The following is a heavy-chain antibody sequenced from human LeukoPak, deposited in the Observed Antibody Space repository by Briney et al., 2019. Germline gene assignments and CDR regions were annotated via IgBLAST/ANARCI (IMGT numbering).Heavy chain of an antibody. CDR2: IRYDGSNK. V-gene: IGHV3-30*02. D-gene: IGHD1-26*01. CDR3: AKGGGWEVQYYYYYMDV. CDR1: GFTFSSYG. J-gene: IGHJ6*03. Sequence: PGGSLRLSCAASGFTFSSYGMHWVRQAPGKGLEWVAFIRYDGSNKYYADSVKDRFTISRDNSKNTLYLKMNSLRAEDTAVYYCAKGGGWEVQYYYYYMDVWGKGTTVTISS.